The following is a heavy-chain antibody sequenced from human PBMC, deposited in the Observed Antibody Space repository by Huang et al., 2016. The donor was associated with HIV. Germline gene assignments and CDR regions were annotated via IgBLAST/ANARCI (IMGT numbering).Heavy chain of an antibody. J-gene: IGHJ4*02. D-gene: IGHD6-19*01. Sequence: QVQLQESGPGLVKPSETLSLTCTVSGGSISSHYWSWIRQPPGKGLEWIGNIYCSGSTNYNPALKSRVTISLDTSKNQFSLKLTSVTAADTAVYYCARVGIAVAYFDYWGQGTLVTVSS. V-gene: IGHV4-59*11. CDR1: GGSISSHY. CDR2: IYCSGST. CDR3: ARVGIAVAYFDY.